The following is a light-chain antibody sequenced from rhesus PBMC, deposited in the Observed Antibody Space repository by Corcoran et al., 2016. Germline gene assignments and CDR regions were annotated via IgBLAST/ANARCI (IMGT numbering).Light chain of an antibody. Sequence: QVILTQSPATLSLSPGERATLSCRASQSVSSSVAWYQQKPGQAPRPLINGASSRAPGIPDRFRGSGYGTDLTLTRNSLGPEDVGVYHCYQHSSGWTFGQGTKVEIK. CDR3: YQHSSGWT. CDR1: QSVSSS. J-gene: IGKJ1*01. V-gene: IGKV3-10*01. CDR2: GAS.